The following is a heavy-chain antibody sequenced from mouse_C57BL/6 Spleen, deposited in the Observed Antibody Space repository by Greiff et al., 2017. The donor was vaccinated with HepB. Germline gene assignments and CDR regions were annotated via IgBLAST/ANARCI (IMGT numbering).Heavy chain of an antibody. V-gene: IGHV5-9-1*02. D-gene: IGHD4-1*01. Sequence: EVKLMESGEGLVKPGGSLKLSCAASGFTFSSYAMSWVRQTPEKRLEWVAYISSGGDYIYYADTVKGRFTISRDNARNTLYLQMSSLKSEDTAMYYCTRDELTGTLFAYWGQGTLVTVSA. CDR3: TRDELTGTLFAY. CDR1: GFTFSSYA. J-gene: IGHJ3*01. CDR2: ISSGGDYI.